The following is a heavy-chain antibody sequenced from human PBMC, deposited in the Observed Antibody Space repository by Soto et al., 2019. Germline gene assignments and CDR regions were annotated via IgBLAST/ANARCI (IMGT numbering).Heavy chain of an antibody. Sequence: GGSLRLSCAASELTVTKNFMSWVRQAPGKGLEWVSVIYDDGNTYYADSVRGRFAISRDTSKNTLYLQMNSLRAEDTAVYYCARTRLYDASGYYFYYYGMDVWGQGTTVTVSS. D-gene: IGHD5-12*01. J-gene: IGHJ6*02. CDR1: ELTVTKNF. CDR3: ARTRLYDASGYYFYYYGMDV. CDR2: IYDDGNT. V-gene: IGHV3-53*01.